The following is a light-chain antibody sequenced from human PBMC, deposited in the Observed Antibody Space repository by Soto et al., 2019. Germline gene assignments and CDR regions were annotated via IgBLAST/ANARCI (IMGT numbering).Light chain of an antibody. J-gene: IGLJ1*01. CDR2: DDN. CDR1: GSNIGAGYD. Sequence: QSALTQPPSVSGAPGQRVTISCTGSGSNIGAGYDVHWYQQLPGTAPKLLIYDDNKRPSGIPDRFSGSKSGTSATLGITGFQTGDEADYYCGSWDSSLSAYVFGTGTKVTVL. CDR3: GSWDSSLSAYV. V-gene: IGLV1-51*01.